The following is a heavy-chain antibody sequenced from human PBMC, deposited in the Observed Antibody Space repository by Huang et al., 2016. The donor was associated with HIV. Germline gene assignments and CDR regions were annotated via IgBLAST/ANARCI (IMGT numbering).Heavy chain of an antibody. CDR1: GGSISSSSYY. J-gene: IGHJ3*02. CDR3: ARHMDCSSSSCLAGGHERGPFDM. V-gene: IGHV4-39*01. Sequence: QLQLQESGPGLVKPSETLSLTCSVSGGSISSSSYYWGWIRQPPGKGLGWIGSIYYRGSSCNNPARKSRVTISVDTAKNQFSRRLSSVTAADTSVDYCARHMDCSSSSCLAGGHERGPFDMWGQGTMVTVSS. D-gene: IGHD2-2*01. CDR2: IYYRGSS.